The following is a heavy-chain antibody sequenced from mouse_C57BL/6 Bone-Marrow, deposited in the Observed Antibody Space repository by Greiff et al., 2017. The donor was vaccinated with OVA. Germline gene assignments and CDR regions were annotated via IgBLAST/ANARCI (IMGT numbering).Heavy chain of an antibody. V-gene: IGHV1-74*01. CDR3: APYYYGSSPGWFAY. J-gene: IGHJ3*01. CDR2: IHPSDSDT. Sequence: QVQLKQPGAELVKPGASVKVSCKASGYTFTSYWMHWVKQRPGQGLEWIGRIHPSDSDTNYNQKFKGKATLTVDKSSSTAYMQLSSLTSEDSAVYYCAPYYYGSSPGWFAYWGQGTLVTVSA. D-gene: IGHD1-1*01. CDR1: GYTFTSYW.